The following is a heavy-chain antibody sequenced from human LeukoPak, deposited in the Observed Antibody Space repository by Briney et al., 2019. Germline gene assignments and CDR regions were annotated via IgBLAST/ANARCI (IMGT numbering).Heavy chain of an antibody. CDR1: GFIFSSYA. Sequence: GRSLRLSCAASGFIFSSYAMHWVRQAPGKGLEWVALISYDGNNEYYADSVKGRFIISRGDSKNTLYLQMNSLRAEDTAVYYCAKVPGLRTTAHFDYWGQGTLVTVSS. J-gene: IGHJ4*02. D-gene: IGHD1-7*01. CDR2: ISYDGNNE. CDR3: AKVPGLRTTAHFDY. V-gene: IGHV3-30-3*01.